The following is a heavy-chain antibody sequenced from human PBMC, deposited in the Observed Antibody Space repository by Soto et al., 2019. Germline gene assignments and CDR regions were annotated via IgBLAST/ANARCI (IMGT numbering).Heavy chain of an antibody. CDR2: IYYSGST. CDR1: GGSISSYY. CDR3: ARVRRADAFDI. V-gene: IGHV4-59*01. J-gene: IGHJ3*02. Sequence: SETLSLTCTGSGGSISSYYWSWIRQPPGKGLEWIGYIYYSGSTNYNPSLKSRVTISVDTSKNQFSLKLSSVTAADTAVYYCARVRRADAFDIWGQGTTVPVSS.